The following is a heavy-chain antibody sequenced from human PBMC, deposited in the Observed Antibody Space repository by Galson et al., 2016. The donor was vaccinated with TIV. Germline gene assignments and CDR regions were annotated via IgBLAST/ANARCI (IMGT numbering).Heavy chain of an antibody. V-gene: IGHV1-69*06. D-gene: IGHD5-12*01. CDR3: ATKTGFSGFDPYGLDV. CDR2: IIAVFGTT. CDR1: GGTFNA. Sequence: SVKVSCKASGGTFNAITWVRQAPGQGLEWMGRIIAVFGTTNYAHKFQGRVTLAADTSTTTAYMEVSSLTSDDTAVYYCATKTGFSGFDPYGLDVWGQGTEVTVSS. J-gene: IGHJ3*01.